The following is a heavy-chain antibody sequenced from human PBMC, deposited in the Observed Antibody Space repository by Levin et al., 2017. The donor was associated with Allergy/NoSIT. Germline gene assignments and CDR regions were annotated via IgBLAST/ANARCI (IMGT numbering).Heavy chain of an antibody. CDR1: GFTFSSYW. CDR2: INGDGSST. J-gene: IGHJ4*02. V-gene: IGHV3-74*01. Sequence: PGGSLRLSCAASGFTFSSYWMHWVRQAPGKGLVWVSRINGDGSSTTYADSVKGRFTISRDNAKNTLYLQMNSLRADDTAVYYCARLYSGGYWGQGTLVTVSS. D-gene: IGHD2-21*01. CDR3: ARLYSGGY.